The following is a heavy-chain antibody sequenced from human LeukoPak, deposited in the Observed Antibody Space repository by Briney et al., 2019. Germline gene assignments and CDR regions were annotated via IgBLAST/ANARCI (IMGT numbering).Heavy chain of an antibody. Sequence: GGSLRLSCAASGFTFSSYAMSWVRQAPGKGLEWVSAISGSGGSTYYADSVKGRFTISTDNSRNTLYLQMNSLRAEDTAVYYCAKILLWFGELYDNWGQGTLVTVSS. CDR1: GFTFSSYA. D-gene: IGHD3-10*01. CDR3: AKILLWFGELYDN. J-gene: IGHJ4*02. CDR2: ISGSGGST. V-gene: IGHV3-23*01.